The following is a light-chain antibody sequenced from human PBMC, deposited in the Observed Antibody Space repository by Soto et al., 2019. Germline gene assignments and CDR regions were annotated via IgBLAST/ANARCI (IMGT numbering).Light chain of an antibody. CDR1: QYSNTR. CDR3: HQRQSWPRT. V-gene: IGKV3-11*01. CDR2: HTS. J-gene: IGKJ1*01. Sequence: SVLTQSTAPLSSFPGDRVTLFCRSSQYSNTRLAWYQHRPGQAPRLLIYHTSLRAAGIPARFSASGSGTDFTLTISDVQPEDFALYYCHQRQSWPRTFGQGTKVDIK.